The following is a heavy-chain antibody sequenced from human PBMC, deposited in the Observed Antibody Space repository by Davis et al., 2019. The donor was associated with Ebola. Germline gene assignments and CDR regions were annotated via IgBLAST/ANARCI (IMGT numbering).Heavy chain of an antibody. CDR3: AKGRFLEWLFRDEYFQH. D-gene: IGHD3-3*01. CDR1: GFTFSSYG. J-gene: IGHJ1*01. V-gene: IGHV3-30*18. Sequence: PGGSLGLSCAASGFTFSSYGMHWVRQAPGKGLEWVAVISYDGSNKYYADSVKGRFTISRDNSKNTLYLQMNSLRAEDTAVYYCAKGRFLEWLFRDEYFQHWGQGTLVTVSS. CDR2: ISYDGSNK.